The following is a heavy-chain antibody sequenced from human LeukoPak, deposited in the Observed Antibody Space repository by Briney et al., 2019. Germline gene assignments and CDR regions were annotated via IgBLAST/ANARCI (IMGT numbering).Heavy chain of an antibody. Sequence: RASVNDSCKASGYTFTGYYMHWVRQAPGQGLEWMGWINPNSGGTNYAQKFQGRVTMTRDTSISTDYMELSRLRSDDTAVYYCARNAHDTNWFDPWGQGTLVTVSS. CDR1: GYTFTGYY. V-gene: IGHV1-2*02. D-gene: IGHD3-9*01. CDR3: ARNAHDTNWFDP. CDR2: INPNSGGT. J-gene: IGHJ5*02.